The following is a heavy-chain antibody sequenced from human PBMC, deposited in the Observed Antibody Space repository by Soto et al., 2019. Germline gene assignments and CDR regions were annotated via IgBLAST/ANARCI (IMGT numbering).Heavy chain of an antibody. CDR2: INHSGST. CDR3: ARGVIAARHRGVDY. V-gene: IGHV4-34*01. J-gene: IGHJ4*02. D-gene: IGHD6-6*01. Sequence: SETLSLTCAVYCGSFSGYYWSWIRQPPGKGLEWIGEINHSGSTNYNPSLKSRVTISVDTSKNQFSLKLSSVTAADTAVYYCARGVIAARHRGVDYWGQGTLVTVSS. CDR1: CGSFSGYY.